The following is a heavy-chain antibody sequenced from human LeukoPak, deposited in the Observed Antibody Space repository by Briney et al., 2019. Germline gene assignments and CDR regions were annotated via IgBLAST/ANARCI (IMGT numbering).Heavy chain of an antibody. V-gene: IGHV1-69*13. D-gene: IGHD3-22*01. J-gene: IGHJ4*02. CDR1: GGTFSSYA. Sequence: GASVKVSCKASGGTFSSYAISWVRQAPGQGLEWMGGIIPIFGTANYAQKFQGRVTITADESTSTAYMELSSLRSEDTAVYYCARSTHYYSSGYYIDYWGQGTLVTVSS. CDR3: ARSTHYYSSGYYIDY. CDR2: IIPIFGTA.